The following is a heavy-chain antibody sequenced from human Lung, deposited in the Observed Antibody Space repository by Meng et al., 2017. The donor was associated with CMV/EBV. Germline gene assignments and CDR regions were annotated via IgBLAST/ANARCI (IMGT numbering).Heavy chain of an antibody. V-gene: IGHV3-23*01. CDR3: AEVEEVHALSPFDY. J-gene: IGHJ4*02. D-gene: IGHD1-1*01. CDR2: ITGNGEIT. CDR1: GFTFTRYF. Sequence: SCAGSGFTFTRYFMSWVRQAPGKGMEWVSAITGNGEITYYADSVKGRFIISRDNSKNTLYLQINRLGAEETALYYCAEVEEVHALSPFDYWCQGAXVTGSS.